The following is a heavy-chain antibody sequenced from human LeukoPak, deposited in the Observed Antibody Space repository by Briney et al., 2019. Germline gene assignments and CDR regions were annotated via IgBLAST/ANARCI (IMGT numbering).Heavy chain of an antibody. Sequence: GGSLRLSCAASGFTFSSYAMSWVRQAPGKGLEWVANIKQDGSEKYYVDSVKGRFTISRDNAKNSLYLQMNSLRAEDTAVYYCARESYDILTGYSPYYFDYWGQGTLVTVSS. CDR3: ARESYDILTGYSPYYFDY. CDR1: GFTFSSYA. J-gene: IGHJ4*02. V-gene: IGHV3-7*03. CDR2: IKQDGSEK. D-gene: IGHD3-9*01.